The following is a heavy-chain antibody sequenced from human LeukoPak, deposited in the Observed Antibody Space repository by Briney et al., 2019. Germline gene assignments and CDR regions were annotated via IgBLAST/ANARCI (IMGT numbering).Heavy chain of an antibody. CDR3: ARDTGYSNYDY. D-gene: IGHD4-4*01. J-gene: IGHJ4*02. CDR2: INSDGTST. V-gene: IGHV3-74*01. CDR1: GFTFMTYW. Sequence: PGGSLRLSCAASGFTFMTYWMHWVRQAPGKGLVWVSRINSDGTSTTYADSVKGRFTISRDNAKNTLYLQMSTLRADDSAMYYCARDTGYSNYDYWGQGTLVTVSS.